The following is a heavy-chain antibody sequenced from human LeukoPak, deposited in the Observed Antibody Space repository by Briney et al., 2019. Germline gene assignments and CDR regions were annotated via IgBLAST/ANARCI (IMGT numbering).Heavy chain of an antibody. V-gene: IGHV4-4*07. Sequence: PSETLSLTCTVSGGSISSYYWSWIRQTAGRGLAWIGRIYTSGSTNYNPSLKSRVTMSVDTSKNQFSLKLTSVTAADTAVYYCARVKEGIGYFDYWGQGTLVTVSS. CDR2: IYTSGST. J-gene: IGHJ4*02. CDR3: ARVKEGIGYFDY. D-gene: IGHD2-15*01. CDR1: GGSISSYY.